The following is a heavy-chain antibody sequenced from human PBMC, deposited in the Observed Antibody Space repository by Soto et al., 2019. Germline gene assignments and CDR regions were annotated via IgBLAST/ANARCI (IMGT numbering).Heavy chain of an antibody. Sequence: GGSLRLSCAASGFTFSSYGMHWVRQAPGKGLEWVAVISYDGSNKYYADSVKGRFTISRDNSKNTLYLQMNSLRAEDTAVYYCAKGMRYYYDSSGYPPPLIHYWGHGTLVTVSS. V-gene: IGHV3-30*18. CDR2: ISYDGSNK. CDR1: GFTFSSYG. D-gene: IGHD3-22*01. J-gene: IGHJ4*01. CDR3: AKGMRYYYDSSGYPPPLIHY.